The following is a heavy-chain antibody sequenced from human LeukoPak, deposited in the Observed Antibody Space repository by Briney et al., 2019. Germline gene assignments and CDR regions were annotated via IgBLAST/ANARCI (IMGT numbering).Heavy chain of an antibody. CDR2: ISGSGGST. D-gene: IGHD3-10*01. CDR1: GFTFSSYA. V-gene: IGHV3-23*01. CDR3: AKDLGLCFGGTLFDY. J-gene: IGHJ4*02. Sequence: GGSLRLSCAASGFTFSSYAMSWVRQAPGNGLEWASAISGSGGSTYYADSVKGRFTISRDNSKNTLYLQMNSLRAEDTAVYYCAKDLGLCFGGTLFDYWGQGTLVTVSS.